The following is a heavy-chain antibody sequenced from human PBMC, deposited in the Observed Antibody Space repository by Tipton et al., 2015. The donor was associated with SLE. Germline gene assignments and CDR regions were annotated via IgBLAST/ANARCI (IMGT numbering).Heavy chain of an antibody. CDR2: ISYTETT. J-gene: IGHJ4*02. V-gene: IGHV4-59*08. D-gene: IGHD2-21*01. Sequence: TLSLTCTVSGGSISGYHWSWLRQPPGKGLEWIGYISYTETTKYNPSLESRVIISVDTSKNQFSLRVNSVTAADTAIYYCAGEYCGSGECFVDHWGQGTLVTVSS. CDR3: AGEYCGSGECFVDH. CDR1: GGSISGYH.